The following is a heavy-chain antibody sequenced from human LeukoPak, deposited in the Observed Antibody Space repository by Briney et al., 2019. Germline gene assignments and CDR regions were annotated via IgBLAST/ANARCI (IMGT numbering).Heavy chain of an antibody. J-gene: IGHJ4*02. CDR1: GYTFTSYF. CDR2: INPSGGRT. V-gene: IGHV1-46*01. CDR3: ARSEGYYGSGSYSDY. Sequence: ASVKVSCKASGYTFTSYFVHWVRQAPGQGLEWMGIINPSGGRTSYAQKFQGRVTMTRDTSTSTVYMELSRLRSEDTAVYYCARSEGYYGSGSYSDYWGQGTLVTVSS. D-gene: IGHD3-10*01.